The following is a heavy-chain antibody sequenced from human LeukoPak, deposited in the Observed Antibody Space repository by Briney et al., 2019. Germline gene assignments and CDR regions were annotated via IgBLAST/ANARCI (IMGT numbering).Heavy chain of an antibody. CDR2: IWYDGSNK. J-gene: IGHJ4*02. V-gene: IGHV3-33*01. CDR1: GFTFSSYG. Sequence: PGGSLRLSCAASGFTFSSYGMHWVRQAPGKGQEWVAVIWYDGSNKYYADSVKGRFTISRDNSKNTLYLQMNSLRAEDTAVYYCARGSSGYDYSHYDYWGQGTLVTVSS. D-gene: IGHD5-12*01. CDR3: ARGSSGYDYSHYDY.